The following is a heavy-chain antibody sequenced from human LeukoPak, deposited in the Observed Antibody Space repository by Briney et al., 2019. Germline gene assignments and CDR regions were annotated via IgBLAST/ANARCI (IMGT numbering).Heavy chain of an antibody. V-gene: IGHV4-34*01. CDR2: INHSGST. CDR1: GGSFSGYY. Sequence: SETLSLTCAVYGGSFSGYYWSWIRQPPGKGLEWIGEINHSGSTNYNPSLKSRVTISVDTSKNQFSLKLSSVTAADTAVYYCASTCRYCSSTSCFGRVRGMDVWAQGTTVTVSS. CDR3: ASTCRYCSSTSCFGRVRGMDV. J-gene: IGHJ6*02. D-gene: IGHD2-2*01.